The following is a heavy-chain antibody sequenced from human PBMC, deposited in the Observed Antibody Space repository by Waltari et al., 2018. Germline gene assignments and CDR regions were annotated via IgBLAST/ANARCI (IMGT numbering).Heavy chain of an antibody. D-gene: IGHD5-18*01. CDR2: ISSSDTTI. CDR1: GFTFSSYE. Sequence: EVQLVESGGGLVQPGGSLRLSCAASGFTFSSYEMNWVRQAPGKGLELVSYISSSDTTISDADAVKGRFTISRDNAKNSLYLQMNSLRAEDTAIYYCARVNSYGPDYGMDVWGQGTTVTVSS. V-gene: IGHV3-48*03. CDR3: ARVNSYGPDYGMDV. J-gene: IGHJ6*02.